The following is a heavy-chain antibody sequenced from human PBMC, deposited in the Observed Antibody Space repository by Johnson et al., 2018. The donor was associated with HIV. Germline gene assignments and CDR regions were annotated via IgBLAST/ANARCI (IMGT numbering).Heavy chain of an antibody. CDR2: ISYDGRNK. CDR1: GFPFSTYA. Sequence: QVQLVESGGGVVQPGGSLRLSCAASGFPFSTYAMNWVRQSPGKGLEWVAAISYDGRNKYHADSVRGRFTISRDNSKNTLSLQMNSLRAEDTAVYYCAKSDCSGGSCYSVWRHAFDIWGQGTMVTVSS. D-gene: IGHD2-15*01. J-gene: IGHJ3*02. CDR3: AKSDCSGGSCYSVWRHAFDI. V-gene: IGHV3-30*18.